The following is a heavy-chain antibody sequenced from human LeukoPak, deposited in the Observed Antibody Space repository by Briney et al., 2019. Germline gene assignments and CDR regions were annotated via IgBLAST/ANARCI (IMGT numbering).Heavy chain of an antibody. D-gene: IGHD3-9*01. CDR2: IYHSGST. CDR1: GGSISSSKW. Sequence: SGTLSLTCAVSGGSISSSKWWSWVRQPPGKGLEWIGEIYHSGSTSYNPSLKSRVIISVDKSKNQFSLKLSSVTAADTAVYYCARLSSEYYDVLTGSGFDPWGQGTLVTVSS. V-gene: IGHV4-4*02. CDR3: ARLSSEYYDVLTGSGFDP. J-gene: IGHJ5*02.